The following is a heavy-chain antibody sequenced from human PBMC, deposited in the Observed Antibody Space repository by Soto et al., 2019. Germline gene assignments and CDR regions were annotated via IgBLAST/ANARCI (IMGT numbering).Heavy chain of an antibody. D-gene: IGHD1-26*01. Sequence: RRLSCEASGFNFRDFWMHWVRQPPGKGPEWVSNIPSDGRDVSYADSVRGRFTISRDDARNTLYLQMSDLRVEDTAIYYCTRDDSGLGIDYWGQGNQVTVSS. CDR1: GFNFRDFW. CDR2: IPSDGRDV. J-gene: IGHJ4*02. V-gene: IGHV3-74*01. CDR3: TRDDSGLGIDY.